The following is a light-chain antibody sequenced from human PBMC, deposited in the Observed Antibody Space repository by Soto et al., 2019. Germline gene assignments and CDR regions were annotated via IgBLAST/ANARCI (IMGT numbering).Light chain of an antibody. CDR1: ENVRTF. Sequence: VLTQSPATLSFSPWERATLSCRASENVRTFVDWYQQKPGQAPRLLIYGASNRATGIPDRFSGSGSGTDFTLTISRLEPEDFAVYYCQQYGSSGTFGQGTKVDIK. CDR2: GAS. V-gene: IGKV3-20*01. CDR3: QQYGSSGT. J-gene: IGKJ1*01.